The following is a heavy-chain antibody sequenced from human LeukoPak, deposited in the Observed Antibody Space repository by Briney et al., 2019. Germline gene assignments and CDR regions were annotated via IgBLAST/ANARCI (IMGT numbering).Heavy chain of an antibody. J-gene: IGHJ4*02. Sequence: PGRSLRLSCAASGCTFDDYAMHWVRQAPGRGLEWVSAISGSGGSTYYADSVKGRFTISRDNSKNTLYLQMNSLRAEDTAVYYCAKQVKREAYFDYWGQGTLVTVSS. CDR3: AKQVKREAYFDY. CDR1: GCTFDDYA. CDR2: ISGSGGST. D-gene: IGHD4-23*01. V-gene: IGHV3-23*01.